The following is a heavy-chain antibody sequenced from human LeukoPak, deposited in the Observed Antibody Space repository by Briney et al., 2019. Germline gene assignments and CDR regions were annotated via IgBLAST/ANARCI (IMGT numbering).Heavy chain of an antibody. CDR1: GGTFSSYA. Sequence: SVKVSCKASGGTFSSYAISWVRQAPGQGLEWMGGIIPIFGTANYAQKFQGRVTITADESTSTAYMELSSLRSKDTAVYYCARDGRYYYDSSGYWSGDYWGQGTLVTVSS. D-gene: IGHD3-22*01. CDR2: IIPIFGTA. J-gene: IGHJ4*02. V-gene: IGHV1-69*13. CDR3: ARDGRYYYDSSGYWSGDY.